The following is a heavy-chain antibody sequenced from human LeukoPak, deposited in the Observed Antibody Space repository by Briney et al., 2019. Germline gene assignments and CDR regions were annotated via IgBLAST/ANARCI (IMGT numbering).Heavy chain of an antibody. CDR3: AIYSTTWGWLDP. J-gene: IGHJ5*02. D-gene: IGHD4-4*01. Sequence: PGGSLRLSCAASGFSVSANFMTWVRQAPGKGLEWVSSISSSSSYIYYADSVKGRFTVSRDNAKNPLFLQMNSLRAEDTAVYYCAIYSTTWGWLDPWGQGTLVAVSS. V-gene: IGHV3-21*01. CDR1: GFSVSANF. CDR2: ISSSSSYI.